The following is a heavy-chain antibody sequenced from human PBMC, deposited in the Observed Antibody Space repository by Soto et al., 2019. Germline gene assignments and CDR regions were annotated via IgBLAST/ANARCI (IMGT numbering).Heavy chain of an antibody. Sequence: SETLSLTCKVSGGSVTNSSYHWGWQRQTPGKGLGWIGYIYYSGSTNYNPALRSRATISVDTSKKQFSLNLSSVTVADTAVYYCARLSSYAASYDRWGQGTKVTVSS. J-gene: IGHJ3*01. D-gene: IGHD5-12*01. V-gene: IGHV4-39*07. CDR1: GGSVTNSSYH. CDR2: IYYSGST. CDR3: ARLSSYAASYDR.